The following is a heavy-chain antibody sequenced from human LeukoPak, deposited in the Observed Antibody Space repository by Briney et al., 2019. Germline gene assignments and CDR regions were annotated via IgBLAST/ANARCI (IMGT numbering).Heavy chain of an antibody. J-gene: IGHJ4*02. Sequence: GGSLRLSCTASGFTFVDSTMSWFRQTPGKGLEWVAFIRRKTYGGTPEYAASVKGRFSISRDDSKSVVYLQMNGLKTEDTGVYYCTRAQGLYYWGQGTLVTVSS. D-gene: IGHD3/OR15-3a*01. CDR1: GFTFVDST. CDR2: IRRKTYGGTP. V-gene: IGHV3-49*03. CDR3: TRAQGLYY.